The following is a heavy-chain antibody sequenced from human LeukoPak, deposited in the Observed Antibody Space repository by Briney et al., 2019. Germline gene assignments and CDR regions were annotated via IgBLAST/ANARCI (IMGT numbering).Heavy chain of an antibody. CDR1: GFTFSSYA. V-gene: IGHV3-23*01. Sequence: QSGGSLRLSRAASGFTFSSYAMSWVRQAPGKGLEWVSAVSGSGGSTYYADSVKGRFTISRDNSKNTLYLQMNSLRAEDTAVYYCALAAGRYYYYGMDVWGQGTTVTVSS. CDR3: ALAAGRYYYYGMDV. CDR2: VSGSGGST. D-gene: IGHD6-13*01. J-gene: IGHJ6*02.